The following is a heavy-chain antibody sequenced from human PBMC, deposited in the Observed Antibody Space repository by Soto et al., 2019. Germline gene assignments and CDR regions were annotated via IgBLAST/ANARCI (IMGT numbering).Heavy chain of an antibody. D-gene: IGHD2-8*02. CDR2: INHSGST. CDR3: ARDKITGLFDY. CDR1: GGFVTTSDW. V-gene: IGHV4-4*02. J-gene: IGHJ4*02. Sequence: SETLSLTCTVSGGFVTTSDWWTWVRQSPATGLEWIGEINHSGSTNYNPSLKSRVTISVDTSKNQFSLKLTSVTAADTAVYYCARDKITGLFDYWGQGTLVTVSS.